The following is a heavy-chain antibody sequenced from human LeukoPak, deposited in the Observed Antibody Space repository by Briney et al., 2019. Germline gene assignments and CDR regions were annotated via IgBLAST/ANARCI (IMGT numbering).Heavy chain of an antibody. J-gene: IGHJ4*02. CDR1: GYTFTNYG. Sequence: ASVKVSCKASGYTFTNYGITWVRQAPGQGLEWMGWISAYNGNTNYAQKLQGRVTMTIDKTTSTAYMELRSLRSDDTAVYYCARDGLRQRLPFDYWGQGTLVTVSS. D-gene: IGHD6-25*01. CDR2: ISAYNGNT. CDR3: ARDGLRQRLPFDY. V-gene: IGHV1-18*01.